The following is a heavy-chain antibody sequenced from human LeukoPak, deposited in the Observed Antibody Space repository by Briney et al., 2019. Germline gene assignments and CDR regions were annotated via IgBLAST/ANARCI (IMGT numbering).Heavy chain of an antibody. V-gene: IGHV3-23*01. D-gene: IGHD3-10*01. CDR3: AKDARGILPWFGELLFYFDY. CDR1: GFTFSSYA. J-gene: IGHJ4*02. CDR2: ISGSGGST. Sequence: GGSLRLSCAASGFTFSSYAMSWVRQAPGKGLEWVSAISGSGGSTYYADSVKGRFTISRDNSKNTLYLQMNSLRAEDTAVYYCAKDARGILPWFGELLFYFDYWGQGTLVTVSS.